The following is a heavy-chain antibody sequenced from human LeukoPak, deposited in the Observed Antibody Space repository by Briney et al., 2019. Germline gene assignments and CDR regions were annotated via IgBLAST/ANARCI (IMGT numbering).Heavy chain of an antibody. J-gene: IGHJ4*02. V-gene: IGHV4-59*10. CDR2: IYTSGST. D-gene: IGHD3-16*02. CDR1: GGSFSGYY. Sequence: PSETLSLTCAVYGGSFSGYYWSWIRQPAGKGLEWIGRIYTSGSTNYNPSLKSRVTMSVDTSKNQFSLKLSSVTAADTAVYYCARDRSPQDYDYVWGSCREDYYFDYWGQGTLVTVSS. CDR3: ARDRSPQDYDYVWGSCREDYYFDY.